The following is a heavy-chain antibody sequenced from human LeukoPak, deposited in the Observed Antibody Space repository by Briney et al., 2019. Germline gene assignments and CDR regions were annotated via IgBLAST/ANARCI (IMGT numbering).Heavy chain of an antibody. CDR3: ARGVDYHYYYYMDF. Sequence: GGSLRLSCAASGFTFSNYWLTWVRQAPGKGLEWVANIKQDGSEKHYVDSVKGRFTISRDNAKRSLYLQMNSLRAEDTAVFYCARGVDYHYYYYMDFWRKGTTVTVSS. CDR1: GFTFSNYW. V-gene: IGHV3-7*01. J-gene: IGHJ6*03. CDR2: IKQDGSEK.